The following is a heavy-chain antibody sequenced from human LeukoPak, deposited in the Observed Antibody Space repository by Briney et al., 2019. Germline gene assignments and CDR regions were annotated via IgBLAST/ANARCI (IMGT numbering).Heavy chain of an antibody. Sequence: GRSLRLSCAASGFTFSSYGMHWVRQAPGKGLEWVAVISYDGSNKYYADSVKGRSTISRDNSKNTLYLQMNSLRAEGTAVYYCAKDGGYYYGMDVWGQGTTVTVSS. D-gene: IGHD3-16*01. CDR3: AKDGGYYYGMDV. J-gene: IGHJ6*02. V-gene: IGHV3-30*18. CDR1: GFTFSSYG. CDR2: ISYDGSNK.